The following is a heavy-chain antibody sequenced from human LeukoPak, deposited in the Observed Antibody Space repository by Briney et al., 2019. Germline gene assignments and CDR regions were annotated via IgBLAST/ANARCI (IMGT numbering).Heavy chain of an antibody. Sequence: ASMKVSCKASGYTFTSYAMNWVRQAPGQGLEWMGWINTNTGNPTYAQGFTGRFVFSLDTSVSTAYLQISSLKAEDTAVYYRARDQDSVAPQLVYFDYWGQGTLVTVSS. CDR3: ARDQDSVAPQLVYFDY. V-gene: IGHV7-4-1*02. J-gene: IGHJ4*02. CDR2: INTNTGNP. D-gene: IGHD1-1*01. CDR1: GYTFTSYA.